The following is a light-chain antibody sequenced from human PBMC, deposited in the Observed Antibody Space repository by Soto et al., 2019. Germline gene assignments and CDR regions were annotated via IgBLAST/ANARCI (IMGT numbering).Light chain of an antibody. CDR2: GAS. J-gene: IGKJ2*01. CDR3: QQYGSSPYT. Sequence: EGVLTQSTGTLSLSPGERAALSCRASQRVNSSYLAWYQQKPGQAPRLLMYGASSRATGFPGRFRGRGSGTDCTLTISGLEPEDFAVYYCQQYGSSPYTFGQGTKLEIK. V-gene: IGKV3-20*01. CDR1: QRVNSSY.